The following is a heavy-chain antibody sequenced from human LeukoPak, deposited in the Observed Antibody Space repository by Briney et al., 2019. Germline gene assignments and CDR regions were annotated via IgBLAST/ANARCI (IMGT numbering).Heavy chain of an antibody. D-gene: IGHD3-22*01. Sequence: GSSVKVSCKASGGTFSSYAISWVRQAPGQGLEWMGGIIPIFGTANYAQKFQGRVTITADESTSTAYMELSSLRSEDTAVYYCARRLNSSGYGDAFDIWGQGTMVTVSS. J-gene: IGHJ3*02. CDR1: GGTFSSYA. CDR2: IIPIFGTA. V-gene: IGHV1-69*01. CDR3: ARRLNSSGYGDAFDI.